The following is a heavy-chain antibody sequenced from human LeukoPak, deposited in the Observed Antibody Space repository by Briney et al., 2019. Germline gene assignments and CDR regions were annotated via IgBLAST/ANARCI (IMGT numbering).Heavy chain of an antibody. Sequence: SETLSLTCTVSGVSISGYYWSWIRQPPGKGLEWIGSIYYSGSSNYNPSPKSRVTISLDTSKNQFALNLTSVTAADTAEYYCARDSPMVRGLIGYFDLWGRGTLVTVSS. V-gene: IGHV4-59*01. CDR3: ARDSPMVRGLIGYFDL. CDR2: IYYSGSS. D-gene: IGHD3-10*01. CDR1: GVSISGYY. J-gene: IGHJ2*01.